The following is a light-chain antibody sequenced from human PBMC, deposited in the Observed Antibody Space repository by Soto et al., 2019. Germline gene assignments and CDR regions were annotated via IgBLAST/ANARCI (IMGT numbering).Light chain of an antibody. J-gene: IGLJ2*01. CDR3: SSYAGSNNVV. V-gene: IGLV2-8*01. CDR2: EVS. Sequence: QSALTQPPSASGSPGPSVTISCTGTSSDVGGYNYVSWYQQHPGKAPKLMIYEVSKRPSGVPDRFSGSKSGNTASLTVSGLQAEDEAYYYCSSYAGSNNVVFGGGTKLTVL. CDR1: SSDVGGYNY.